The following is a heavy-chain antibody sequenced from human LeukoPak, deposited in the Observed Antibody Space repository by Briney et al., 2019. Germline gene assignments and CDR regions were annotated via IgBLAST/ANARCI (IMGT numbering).Heavy chain of an antibody. CDR2: INTNTGNP. V-gene: IGHV7-4-1*02. D-gene: IGHD6-19*01. Sequence: ASVKVSCKASGYTFTSYAMNWVRQAPGQGLDWMGWINTNTGNPTYAQGFTGRFVFSLDTSVSTAYLQISSLKAEDTAVYYCARDGSYSSGWYLDASDIWGQGTMVTVSS. CDR1: GYTFTSYA. J-gene: IGHJ3*02. CDR3: ARDGSYSSGWYLDASDI.